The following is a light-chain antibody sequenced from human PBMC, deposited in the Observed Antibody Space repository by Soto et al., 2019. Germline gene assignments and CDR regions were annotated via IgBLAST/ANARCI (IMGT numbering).Light chain of an antibody. J-gene: IGKJ1*01. CDR2: DAS. V-gene: IGKV1-5*01. Sequence: DIQMTHSPSTLSASVGDRVTINCRAMQSISTWLAWYQQKPGKAPKILIYDASRLESGVPSRFSGSGSGTEFTLTISSLQPVDFATYYCQQYNTYSWTFGQGTKVEIK. CDR1: QSISTW. CDR3: QQYNTYSWT.